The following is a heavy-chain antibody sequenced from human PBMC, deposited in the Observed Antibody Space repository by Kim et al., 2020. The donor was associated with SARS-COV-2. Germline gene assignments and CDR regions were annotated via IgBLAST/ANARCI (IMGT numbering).Heavy chain of an antibody. V-gene: IGHV3-15*01. Sequence: GGSLRLSCAASGFTFSNAWMSWVRQAPGKGLEWVGRIKSKTDGGTTDYAAPVKGRFTISRDDSKNTLYLQMNSLKTEDTAVYYCTTAVADSSGYRVAWGQGTLVTVSS. D-gene: IGHD3-22*01. CDR2: IKSKTDGGTT. J-gene: IGHJ5*02. CDR3: TTAVADSSGYRVA. CDR1: GFTFSNAW.